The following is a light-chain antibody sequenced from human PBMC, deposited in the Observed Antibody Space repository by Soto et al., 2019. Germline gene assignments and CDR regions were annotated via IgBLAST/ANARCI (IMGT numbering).Light chain of an antibody. J-gene: IGKJ5*01. CDR3: QQRSNWPIT. CDR1: QSVSYY. V-gene: IGKV3-11*01. Sequence: EIVLTQSPATLSLSPGERATLSCRASQSVSYYLAWYPQKPGQPPRLLIYDSANRATGIPARFSGSESGTDFTLTISSLEPEDFAVYYCQQRSNWPITFGQGTRLEIK. CDR2: DSA.